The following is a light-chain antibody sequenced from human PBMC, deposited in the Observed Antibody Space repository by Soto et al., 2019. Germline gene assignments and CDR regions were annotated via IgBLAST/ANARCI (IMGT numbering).Light chain of an antibody. J-gene: IGKJ4*01. V-gene: IGKV1-33*01. CDR1: QDIRNH. CDR3: LQFDSLPIT. Sequence: DIQMTQSPSSLSASVGDRVIITCQASQDIRNHLNWYQQKPGKAPKLLSYDASNVETGVPPRFSGGGAGTEFSFTISSLQSEDIATYYCLQFDSLPITVGGGTKVDIK. CDR2: DAS.